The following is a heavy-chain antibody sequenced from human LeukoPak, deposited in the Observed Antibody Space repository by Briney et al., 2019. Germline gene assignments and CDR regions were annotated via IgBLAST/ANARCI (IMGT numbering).Heavy chain of an antibody. V-gene: IGHV3-9*03. CDR1: GFIFEDYA. D-gene: IGHD6-25*01. Sequence: PGRSLRLSCIVSGFIFEDYAMHWVRQVPGKGLEWVSSITSNSGYVAYADSVKGRFSISRDNAKNSLYLEMNSLRTEDMAVYYCVQDSYAISSSGSTFASWGQGTLVTVSS. J-gene: IGHJ4*02. CDR3: VQDSYAISSSGSTFAS. CDR2: ITSNSGYV.